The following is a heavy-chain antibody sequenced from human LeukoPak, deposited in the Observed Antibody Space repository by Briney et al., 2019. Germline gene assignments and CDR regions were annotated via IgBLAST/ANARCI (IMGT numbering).Heavy chain of an antibody. J-gene: IGHJ5*02. CDR3: ARGPTYYDILTGYYRNWFDP. V-gene: IGHV4-34*01. Sequence: SETLSLTCAVYGGSFSGYYWSWIRQPPGKGLEWIGEINHSGSTNYNPSLKSRVTISVDTPKNQFSLKLSSVTAADTAVYYCARGPTYYDILTGYYRNWFDPWGQGTLVTVSS. CDR2: INHSGST. CDR1: GGSFSGYY. D-gene: IGHD3-9*01.